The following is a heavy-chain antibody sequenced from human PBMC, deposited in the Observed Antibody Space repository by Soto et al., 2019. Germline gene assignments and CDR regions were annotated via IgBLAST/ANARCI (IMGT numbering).Heavy chain of an antibody. CDR3: ARDLEYCSRTSCYAGNAFDI. CDR2: INPSGGST. J-gene: IGHJ3*02. Sequence: GASVKVSCKASGYTFTSYYMHWVRQAPGQGLEWMGIINPSGGSTSYAQKFQGRVTMTRDTSTSTVYMELSSLRSEDTAVYYCARDLEYCSRTSCYAGNAFDIWGQGTMVTVSS. CDR1: GYTFTSYY. V-gene: IGHV1-46*03. D-gene: IGHD2-2*01.